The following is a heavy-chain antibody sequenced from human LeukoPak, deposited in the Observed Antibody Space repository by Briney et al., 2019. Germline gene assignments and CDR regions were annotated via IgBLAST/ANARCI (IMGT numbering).Heavy chain of an antibody. CDR3: AGFYDSSGYLFDY. CDR2: ISSSSSYI. CDR1: GFPFSSYS. Sequence: GGSLILSCAASGFPFSSYSMNWVRQAPGKGLEWVSSISSSSSYIYYADSVKGRFTISRDNAKNSLYLQMNSLRAEDTAVYYCAGFYDSSGYLFDYWGQGTLVTVSS. J-gene: IGHJ4*02. V-gene: IGHV3-21*01. D-gene: IGHD3-22*01.